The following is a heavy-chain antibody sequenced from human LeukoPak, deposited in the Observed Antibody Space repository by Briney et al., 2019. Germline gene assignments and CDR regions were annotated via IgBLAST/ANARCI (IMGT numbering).Heavy chain of an antibody. CDR1: GFTFSSYW. CDR3: ARVDSNYYYYMDV. CDR2: IKQDGSEK. D-gene: IGHD3-22*01. Sequence: GGSLRLSCAASGFTFSSYWMSWVRQAPGKGLEWVANIKQDGSEKYYVDSVKGRFTISRDNVKNSLYLQMNSLRAEDTAVYYCARVDSNYYYYMDVWGKGTTVTVSS. V-gene: IGHV3-7*01. J-gene: IGHJ6*03.